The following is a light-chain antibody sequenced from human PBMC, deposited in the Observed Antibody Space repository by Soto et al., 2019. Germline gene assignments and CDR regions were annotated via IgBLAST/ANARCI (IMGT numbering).Light chain of an antibody. CDR2: EVT. CDR1: SSDVGIYNY. J-gene: IGLJ1*01. V-gene: IGLV2-14*01. Sequence: QSALTQPASVSGSPGQSIALSCTGSSSDVGIYNYVSWYQQHPGKVPKLIIYEVTNRPSGVSNRFSGAKSGNTASLTISGLQAEDEADYYCSSYTTSSTRVFVTGTKLTVL. CDR3: SSYTTSSTRV.